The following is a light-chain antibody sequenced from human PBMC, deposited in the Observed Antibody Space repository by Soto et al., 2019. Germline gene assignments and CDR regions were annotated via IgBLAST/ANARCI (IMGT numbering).Light chain of an antibody. V-gene: IGKV1-17*03. CDR1: QGIGTS. CDR2: AAS. J-gene: IGKJ5*01. CDR3: LQHSSYPFT. Sequence: DIQMTQSPSAMSACAGDRVTITCRASQGIGTSLAWFQHKPGKAPKRLIYAASTLQSGVPSRFSGSGSGTGFTLTISSPQPEDFATYYCLQHSSYPFTFSQGTRLEIK.